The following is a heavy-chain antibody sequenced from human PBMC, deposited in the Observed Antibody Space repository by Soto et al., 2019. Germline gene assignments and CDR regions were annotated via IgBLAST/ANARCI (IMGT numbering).Heavy chain of an antibody. CDR2: IYRGGST. D-gene: IGHD6-19*01. Sequence: PGGSLRLSCAASGFTVSSNYMSWVRRAPGKGLEWVSVIYRGGSTDYADSVKGRFTISRDNSKNTLYLQMNSLRAEDTAVYYCAGQAVAGNYYYYGMDVWGQGTTVTVSS. J-gene: IGHJ6*02. CDR3: AGQAVAGNYYYYGMDV. CDR1: GFTVSSNY. V-gene: IGHV3-53*01.